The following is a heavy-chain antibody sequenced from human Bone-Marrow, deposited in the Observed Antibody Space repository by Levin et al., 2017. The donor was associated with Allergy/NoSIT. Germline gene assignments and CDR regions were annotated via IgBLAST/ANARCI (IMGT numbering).Heavy chain of an antibody. CDR1: GFTFANHA. CDR3: AREQGARGWYTVDF. D-gene: IGHD6-19*01. V-gene: IGHV3-23*01. J-gene: IGHJ4*02. CDR2: IRPNSERT. Sequence: GESLKISCAASGFTFANHAMTWVRHAPGKGLEWVSTIRPNSERTYFADSVKGRFTVSRDDSMNMLYLQMNSLRADDTAVYYCAREQGARGWYTVDFWGQGTLVTVSS.